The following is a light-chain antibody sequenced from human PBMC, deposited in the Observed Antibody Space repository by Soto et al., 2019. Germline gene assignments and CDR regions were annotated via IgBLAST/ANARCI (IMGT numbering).Light chain of an antibody. V-gene: IGLV2-14*01. J-gene: IGLJ3*02. Sequence: QSVLTQPASVSGSPGQSSTISCTGTSSDVGAYNYVSWYQQHPGKAPKLIIYEVSNRPSGVSNRFSGSKSANTASLNISGLQAEDEADYYCNSYTSSSARVFGGGTKLTVL. CDR3: NSYTSSSARV. CDR1: SSDVGAYNY. CDR2: EVS.